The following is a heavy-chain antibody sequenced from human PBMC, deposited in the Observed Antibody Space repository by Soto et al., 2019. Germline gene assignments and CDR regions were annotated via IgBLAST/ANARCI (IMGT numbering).Heavy chain of an antibody. D-gene: IGHD6-19*01. CDR3: AKDSSLADSSGWYNWFDP. J-gene: IGHJ5*02. Sequence: GGSLRLSCAASGFTFDDYTMHWVRQAPGKGLEWVSLISWDGGSTYYADSVKGRFTISRDNSKNSLYLQMNSLRTEDTALYYCAKDSSLADSSGWYNWFDPWGQGTLVTVSS. CDR1: GFTFDDYT. V-gene: IGHV3-43*01. CDR2: ISWDGGST.